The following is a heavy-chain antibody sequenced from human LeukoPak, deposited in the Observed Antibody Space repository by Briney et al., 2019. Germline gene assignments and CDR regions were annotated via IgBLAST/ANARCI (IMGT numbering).Heavy chain of an antibody. CDR2: IYYSGTT. V-gene: IGHV4-30-4*08. D-gene: IGHD1-1*01. CDR3: ARDRGRDGTGTTMDWFDP. Sequence: SQTLSLTCTVSGVSISSSDYYWSWIRQPPGKGLEWIGYIYYSGTTYYNPSLKSRVTISIDTSKNQFSLKMNSVTAADTAVYYCARDRGRDGTGTTMDWFDPWGQGTLVTASS. J-gene: IGHJ5*02. CDR1: GVSISSSDYY.